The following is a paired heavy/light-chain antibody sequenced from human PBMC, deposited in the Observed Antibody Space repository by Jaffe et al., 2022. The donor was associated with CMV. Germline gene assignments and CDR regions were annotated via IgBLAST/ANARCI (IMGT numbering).Light chain of an antibody. V-gene: IGLV1-47*01. J-gene: IGLJ3*02. Sequence: QSVLTQPPSASGTPGQRVTISCSGSSSNLRSNSAYWYQQLPGTAPKLLIYTNYQRPSGVPDRFSGSKSGTSASLAISGLRPDDEADYFCAAWDDTLRGPVFGGGTKLTVL. CDR1: SSNLRSNS. CDR2: TNY. CDR3: AAWDDTLRGPV.
Heavy chain of an antibody. J-gene: IGHJ5*02. CDR1: SGPFSGFY. Sequence: QAQLQQWGAGLVKPSETLSLTCAVYSGPFSGFYWTWIRQLPGKGLEWIGEINHSGDTNYNPSLKTRVIISVDTPKNQFSLNLKSVTAADTGVYYCARGSSYASNGHRYDPGWFGPWGQGTLATVSS. V-gene: IGHV4-34*01. D-gene: IGHD3-22*01. CDR3: ARGSSYASNGHRYDPGWFGP. CDR2: INHSGDT.